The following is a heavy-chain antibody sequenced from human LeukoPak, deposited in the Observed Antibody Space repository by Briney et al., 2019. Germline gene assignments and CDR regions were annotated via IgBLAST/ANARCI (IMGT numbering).Heavy chain of an antibody. Sequence: GGSLRLSCAASGFTFSSYAMSWVRQTPGKGLEWVSVIYAGGDTYYSDSVKGRFTISKDNSKNTLYLQMNSLRAEDTAVYYCVRDGDDSSDYFYRYFDYWGQGTLVTVSS. J-gene: IGHJ4*02. V-gene: IGHV3-66*01. D-gene: IGHD3-22*01. CDR2: IYAGGDT. CDR1: GFTFSSYA. CDR3: VRDGDDSSDYFYRYFDY.